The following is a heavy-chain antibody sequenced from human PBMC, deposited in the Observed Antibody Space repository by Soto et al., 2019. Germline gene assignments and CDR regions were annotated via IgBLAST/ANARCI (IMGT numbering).Heavy chain of an antibody. D-gene: IGHD6-25*01. Sequence: GGSLRLSCAASGFSFKNYGIHWVRQAPGKGLEWVAVIWFDGSVEYYADSVQGRFTISRDNAKNSLYLQMNSLRAEDTAVYYCAREEAEGAFDIWGQGTMVTVSS. CDR1: GFSFKNYG. CDR3: AREEAEGAFDI. V-gene: IGHV3-33*01. CDR2: IWFDGSVE. J-gene: IGHJ3*02.